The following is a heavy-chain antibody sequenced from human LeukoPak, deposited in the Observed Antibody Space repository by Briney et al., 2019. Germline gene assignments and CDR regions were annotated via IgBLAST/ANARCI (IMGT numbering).Heavy chain of an antibody. CDR1: GGSISSSSYS. CDR3: ARKRGYSPFDY. D-gene: IGHD5-18*01. Sequence: SETLSLTCTVSGGSISSSSYSWGWIRQPPGKGLEWIGSIYYSGSTYYNPSLKSRVTISVDTSKNQFSLKLSSVTAADTAVYYCARKRGYSPFDYWGQGTLVTVSS. CDR2: IYYSGST. V-gene: IGHV4-39*07. J-gene: IGHJ4*02.